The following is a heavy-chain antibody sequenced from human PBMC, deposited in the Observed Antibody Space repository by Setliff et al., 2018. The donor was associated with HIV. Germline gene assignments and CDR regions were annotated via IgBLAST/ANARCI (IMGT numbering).Heavy chain of an antibody. CDR3: AKGVKWLDP. D-gene: IGHD3-16*01. CDR1: GFTVSDTH. Sequence: GGSLRLSCAASGFTVSDTHMTWVRQAPGKGLEWVSVIYSDGRTFYADSVKGRFTISRDDSKNTVYLQMHSLRVDDTAAYYCAKGVKWLDPWGQGILVTVSS. J-gene: IGHJ5*02. CDR2: IYSDGRT. V-gene: IGHV3-53*01.